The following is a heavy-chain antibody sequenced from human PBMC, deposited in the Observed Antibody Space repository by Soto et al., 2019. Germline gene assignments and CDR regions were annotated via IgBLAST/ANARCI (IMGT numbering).Heavy chain of an antibody. D-gene: IGHD3-3*01. CDR2: ISGSGGTT. J-gene: IGHJ4*02. CDR1: GCAFSGHA. V-gene: IGHV3-23*01. Sequence: GLSLRLSCAASGCAFSGHAMSRVRQGPGQGLEWVSAISGSGGTTHYADSVKGRFTISRDSSKNTLYLQMNSLRAEDTAVYYCAKDRDYWGGYYKHRGFDYWRQGTLVTVSS. CDR3: AKDRDYWGGYYKHRGFDY.